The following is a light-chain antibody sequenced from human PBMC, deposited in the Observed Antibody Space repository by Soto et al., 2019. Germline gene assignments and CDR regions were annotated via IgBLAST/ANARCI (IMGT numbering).Light chain of an antibody. CDR3: SSYSGSNDLV. V-gene: IGLV2-8*01. CDR1: STDVGGYDY. J-gene: IGLJ1*01. Sequence: QSVLTQPPSASGSLGQSVTISCTGTSTDVGGYDYVSWYQQHPGKAPKLIIYDVNKWPSGVPDRFFGSKSGYTASLTLSGLRAEDEADYYCSSYSGSNDLVFGTGTKGTVL. CDR2: DVN.